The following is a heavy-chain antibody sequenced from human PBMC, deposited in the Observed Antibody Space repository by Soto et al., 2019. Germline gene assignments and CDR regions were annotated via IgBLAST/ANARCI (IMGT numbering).Heavy chain of an antibody. CDR1: GFTVSNNY. V-gene: IGHV3-53*01. D-gene: IGHD4-4*01. CDR2: IYSSGST. J-gene: IGHJ4*02. CDR3: GTVFEY. Sequence: LRLSCAASGFTVSNNYMTWVRQAPGKGLEWVSFIYSSGSTSYAESVRGRFTMSRDNAKNTAYLQMNSLRAEDTAVYYCGTVFEYWGQETLVTVSS.